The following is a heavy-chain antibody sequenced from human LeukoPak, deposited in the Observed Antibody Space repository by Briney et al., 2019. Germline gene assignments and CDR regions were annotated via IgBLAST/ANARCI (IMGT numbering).Heavy chain of an antibody. CDR3: TRLTDDYVWGSLS. Sequence: GGSLRLSCAASGFTFSGSAMHWVRQASGKGLEWVGRIRSKANSYATAYAASVKGRFTISRDDSKNTAYLQMNSLKTEDTAVYYCTRLTDDYVWGSLSWGQGTLVTVSS. J-gene: IGHJ5*02. CDR2: IRSKANSYAT. V-gene: IGHV3-73*01. D-gene: IGHD3-16*01. CDR1: GFTFSGSA.